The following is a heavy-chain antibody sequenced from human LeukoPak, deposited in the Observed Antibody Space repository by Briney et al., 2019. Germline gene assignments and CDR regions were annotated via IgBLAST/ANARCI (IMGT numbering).Heavy chain of an antibody. Sequence: SETLSLTCSVFGGSISSSSYYWGWIRQPPGKGLEWIGSIYYSGSTNYNPSLKSRVTISVDTSKNQFSLKLSSVTAADTAVYYCARGNVHSREWELLRAFDIWGQGTMVTVSS. V-gene: IGHV4-39*07. CDR1: GGSISSSSYY. CDR2: IYYSGST. D-gene: IGHD1-26*01. J-gene: IGHJ3*02. CDR3: ARGNVHSREWELLRAFDI.